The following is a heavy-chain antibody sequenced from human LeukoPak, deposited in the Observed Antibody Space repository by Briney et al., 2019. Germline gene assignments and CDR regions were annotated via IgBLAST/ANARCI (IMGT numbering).Heavy chain of an antibody. D-gene: IGHD3-9*01. V-gene: IGHV3-64D*06. Sequence: GGSLRLSCSASGFTFSSYAMHWVRQAPGKGLEYVSAVSSNGGSTYYADSVKGRFTISRDNSKNTLYLQMSSLRAEDTAVYYCVKSYYDDISTGYSYYLWGQGTLVTVSS. CDR3: VKSYYDDISTGYSYYL. CDR2: VSSNGGST. J-gene: IGHJ5*02. CDR1: GFTFSSYA.